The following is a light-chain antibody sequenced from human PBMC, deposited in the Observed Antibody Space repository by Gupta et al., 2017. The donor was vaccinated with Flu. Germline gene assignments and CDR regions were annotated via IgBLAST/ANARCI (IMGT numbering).Light chain of an antibody. Sequence: IVLTQSPGTLSLSPGERATLSCRATHSTTYLAWYQQKRGQAPRLLIYGASSRATGIPDRFSGSGSGTDFTLIISRLEPEDFAVYYCQQYATSPLTFGQGTRLEIK. V-gene: IGKV3-20*01. CDR3: QQYATSPLT. J-gene: IGKJ5*01. CDR1: HSTTY. CDR2: GAS.